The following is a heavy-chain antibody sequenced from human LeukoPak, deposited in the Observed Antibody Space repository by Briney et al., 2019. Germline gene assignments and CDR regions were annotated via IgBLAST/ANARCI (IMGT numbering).Heavy chain of an antibody. CDR2: IYYSGST. CDR3: ASPSGAVAGPVEDY. V-gene: IGHV4-39*01. J-gene: IGHJ4*02. CDR1: GFTFSSYG. Sequence: SGGSLRLSCAASGFTFSSYGMHWVREPPGKGLEWIGSIYYSGSTYYNPSLKSRVTISVDTSKNQFSLKLSSVTAADTAVYYCASPSGAVAGPVEDYWGQGTLVTVSS. D-gene: IGHD6-19*01.